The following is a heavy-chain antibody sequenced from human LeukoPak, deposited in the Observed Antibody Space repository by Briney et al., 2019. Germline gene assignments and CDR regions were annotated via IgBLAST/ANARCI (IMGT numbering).Heavy chain of an antibody. V-gene: IGHV3-30*03. J-gene: IGHJ4*02. Sequence: GGSLRLSCIGSGFIFSDSAIHWVRQAPGKGLEWVALISDVGSGNNRFYADSVKGRFSISRDKSRDTLYLQMNSLRAEDTAVYYCASGMRVGPNIWGQGTLVTVSS. D-gene: IGHD1-26*01. CDR2: ISDVGSGNNR. CDR1: GFIFSDSA. CDR3: ASGMRVGPNI.